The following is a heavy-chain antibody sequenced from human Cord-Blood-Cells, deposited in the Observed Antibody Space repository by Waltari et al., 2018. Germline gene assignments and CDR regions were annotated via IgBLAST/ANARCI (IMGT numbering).Heavy chain of an antibody. CDR1: GGTFSSYA. J-gene: IGHJ4*02. D-gene: IGHD6-13*01. V-gene: IGHV1-69*06. CDR3: ARVIHSSSWYYFDY. Sequence: QVQLVQSGAEVKKPGSSVKVSCKASGGTFSSYAISWVRQAPGKGLEWMGGNIPICGTANYAQKGQSGVTITAYKSTSTAYMELSSLRSEDTAVYYCARVIHSSSWYYFDYWGQGTLVTVSS. CDR2: NIPICGTA.